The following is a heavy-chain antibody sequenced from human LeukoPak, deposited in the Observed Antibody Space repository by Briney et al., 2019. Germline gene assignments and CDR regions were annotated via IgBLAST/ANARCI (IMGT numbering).Heavy chain of an antibody. J-gene: IGHJ6*02. CDR2: INHSGST. CDR3: AGIVVVPAALGPVDYYYGMDV. Sequence: PSETLSLTCAVYGGSFSGYYWSWIRQPPGKGLEWIGEINHSGSTNYNPSLKSRVTISVDTSKNQFSLKLSSVTAADTAVYYCAGIVVVPAALGPVDYYYGMDVWGQGTTVTVSS. D-gene: IGHD2-2*01. V-gene: IGHV4-34*01. CDR1: GGSFSGYY.